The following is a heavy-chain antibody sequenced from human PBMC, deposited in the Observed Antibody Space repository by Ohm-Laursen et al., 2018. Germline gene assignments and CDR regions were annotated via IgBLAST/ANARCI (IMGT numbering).Heavy chain of an antibody. J-gene: IGHJ4*02. V-gene: IGHV3-53*01. D-gene: IGHD6-13*01. CDR3: ARRHTNSFLAY. CDR1: GFTVGTNY. CDR2: VYTDGDT. Sequence: GSLRLSCAASGFTVGTNYMTWVRRAPGRGLEWVSDVYTDGDTYYADAVKGRFTLSRDNSKNTLYLQMNSLRADDTAMYYCARRHTNSFLAYWGQGTLVTVSS.